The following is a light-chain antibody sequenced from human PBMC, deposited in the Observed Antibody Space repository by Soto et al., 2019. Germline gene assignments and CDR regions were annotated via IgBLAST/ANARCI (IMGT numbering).Light chain of an antibody. CDR3: QQNNSYPI. CDR2: DAS. Sequence: DIQMTQSPSTLSASVGDRVTITCRASQSISTWLAWYQQKPGKAPKLLIYDASSLESGVPSRFSGSGSGTDFPPTISILHPDDFATYYGQQNNSYPIFGRGTRLEI. J-gene: IGKJ2*01. CDR1: QSISTW. V-gene: IGKV1-5*01.